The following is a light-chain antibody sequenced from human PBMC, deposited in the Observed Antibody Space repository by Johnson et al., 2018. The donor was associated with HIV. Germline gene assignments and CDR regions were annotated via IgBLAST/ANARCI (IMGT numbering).Light chain of an antibody. V-gene: IGLV1-41*01. CDR3: SAWDAGPRGWEV. Sequence: QAVLTQPPSVSAAPGQKVTISCSGSSSNIGRNYVSWYQQLPGTAPKLLIFDNNKRPSEIPARFSGSKSGTSATLGITGLWSEHEADYYCSAWDAGPRGWEVFGTGTKVTVL. J-gene: IGLJ1*01. CDR1: SSNIGRNY. CDR2: DNN.